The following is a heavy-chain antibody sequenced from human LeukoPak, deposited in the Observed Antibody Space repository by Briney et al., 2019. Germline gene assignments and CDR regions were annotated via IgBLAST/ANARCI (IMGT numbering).Heavy chain of an antibody. CDR1: GFTFDDYA. Sequence: GRSLRLSCAASGFTFDDYAMHWVRQAPGKGLEWVSGISWNSGSIGYADSVKGRFTISRDNAKNSLYLQMNSLRAEDTAVYYCARGYCANGVCYSVTDYWGQGILVTVPS. D-gene: IGHD2-8*01. J-gene: IGHJ4*02. CDR3: ARGYCANGVCYSVTDY. V-gene: IGHV3-9*01. CDR2: ISWNSGSI.